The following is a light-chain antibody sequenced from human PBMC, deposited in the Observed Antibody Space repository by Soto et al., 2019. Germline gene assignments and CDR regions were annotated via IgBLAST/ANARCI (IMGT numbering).Light chain of an antibody. V-gene: IGKV1-27*01. J-gene: IGKJ3*01. CDR1: QDIRNY. CDR3: QKYDRAPFT. CDR2: AAS. Sequence: DIQMTQSPSSLSVSVGDRVTITCRASQDIRNYLAWYQQKPGKVPKLLIYAASTLQSGVPSQFSGSGSGTDFTLTINSLQPEDIATYYCQKYDRAPFTFGPGTKV.